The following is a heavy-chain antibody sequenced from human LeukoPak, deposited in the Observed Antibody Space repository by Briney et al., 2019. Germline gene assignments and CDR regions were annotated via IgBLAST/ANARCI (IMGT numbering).Heavy chain of an antibody. CDR1: GFTFSNAW. D-gene: IGHD4-17*01. Sequence: GGSLRLSCAASGFTFSNAWMSWVRQAPGKGLEWVSAISGSGGSTYYADSVKGRFTISRDNSKNTLYLQMNSLSAEDTAVYYCAKADGDYLPYGMDVWGQGTTVTVSS. J-gene: IGHJ6*02. CDR3: AKADGDYLPYGMDV. CDR2: ISGSGGST. V-gene: IGHV3-23*01.